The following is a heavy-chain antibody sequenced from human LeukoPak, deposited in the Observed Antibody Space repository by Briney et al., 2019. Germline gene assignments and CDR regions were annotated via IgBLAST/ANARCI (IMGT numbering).Heavy chain of an antibody. CDR3: ARGHCSSTSCFVYYYYGMDV. D-gene: IGHD2-2*01. V-gene: IGHV3-74*01. Sequence: PGGSLRLSCAASGFTFSSYWMHWVRQAPGKGLVCVSRINSDGSTTTYADSVKGRFTISRDNAENTLYLQMNSLRAEDTAVYYCARGHCSSTSCFVYYYYGMDVWGQGTTVTVSS. CDR2: INSDGSTT. CDR1: GFTFSSYW. J-gene: IGHJ6*02.